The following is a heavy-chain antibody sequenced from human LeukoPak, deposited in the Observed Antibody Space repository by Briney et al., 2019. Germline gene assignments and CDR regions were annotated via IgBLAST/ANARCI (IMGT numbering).Heavy chain of an antibody. CDR3: ARSIAAPGTWYFDY. J-gene: IGHJ4*02. V-gene: IGHV3-30-3*01. CDR2: ISYDGSSK. CDR1: GFPFSSYS. Sequence: PGGSLRLSCAASGFPFSSYSMTWVRQAPGEGLEWVAVISYDGSSKFYADSVKGRFTISRDNSKNTLYLQMNSLRAEDTAVYYCARSIAAPGTWYFDYWGQGTLVTVSS. D-gene: IGHD6-13*01.